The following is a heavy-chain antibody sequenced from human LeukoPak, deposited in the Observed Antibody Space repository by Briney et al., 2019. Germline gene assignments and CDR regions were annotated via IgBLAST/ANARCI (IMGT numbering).Heavy chain of an antibody. D-gene: IGHD2/OR15-2a*01. CDR3: ARELASNIRSFDM. Sequence: ASVKVSCKASGYTFTNYGISWVRQAPGQELEWMGWISAYNGNTNYAQKFQGRVTMTTDTSTSTAYMELRSLRSDDTAVYYCARELASNIRSFDMWGQGTMVTVSS. CDR2: ISAYNGNT. J-gene: IGHJ3*02. CDR1: GYTFTNYG. V-gene: IGHV1-18*01.